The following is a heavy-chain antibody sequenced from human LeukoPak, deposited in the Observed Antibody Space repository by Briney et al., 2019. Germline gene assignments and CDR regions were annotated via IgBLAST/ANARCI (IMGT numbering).Heavy chain of an antibody. Sequence: GGSLRLSCAASGFTFSNAWMSWVRQAPGKGLEWVGRIKSKTDGGTTDYAAPVKGRFTISRDDSKNTPYLQMNSLKTEDTAVYYCTTDQGYDYSNYPFDYWGQGTLVTVSS. D-gene: IGHD4-11*01. CDR1: GFTFSNAW. V-gene: IGHV3-15*01. CDR2: IKSKTDGGTT. CDR3: TTDQGYDYSNYPFDY. J-gene: IGHJ4*02.